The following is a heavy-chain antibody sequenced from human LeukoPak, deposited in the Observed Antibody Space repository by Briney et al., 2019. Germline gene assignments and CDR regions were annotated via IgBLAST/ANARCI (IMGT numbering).Heavy chain of an antibody. CDR3: ARGRLRYFDR. D-gene: IGHD3-9*01. CDR1: EFTLNNYT. V-gene: IGHV4-34*01. J-gene: IGHJ4*02. CDR2: INHSGST. Sequence: GSLRLSCVAFEFTLNNYTMNWVRQPPGKGLEWIGEINHSGSTNYNPSLKSRVTISVDTSKNQFSLKLSSVTAADTAVYYCARGRLRYFDRWGQGTLVTVSS.